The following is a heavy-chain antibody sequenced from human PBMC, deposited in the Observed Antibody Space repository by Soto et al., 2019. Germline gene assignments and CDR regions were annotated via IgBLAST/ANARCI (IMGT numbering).Heavy chain of an antibody. V-gene: IGHV4-39*01. Sequence: QLQLQESGPGLVKPSETLSLTCTVSGVSISSTSYYWGWFRQPPGKGLEWIGTIYYGGSSYSNPSLKSRVTISLDTSKNQFSLTLTSVTAADTAVYYCATNYQEPSDDAFDVWGQGTMVTVSS. CDR2: IYYGGSS. D-gene: IGHD2-2*01. CDR1: GVSISSTSYY. J-gene: IGHJ3*01. CDR3: ATNYQEPSDDAFDV.